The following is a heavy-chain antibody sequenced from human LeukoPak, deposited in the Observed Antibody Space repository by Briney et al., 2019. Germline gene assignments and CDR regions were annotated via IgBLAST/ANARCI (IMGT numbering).Heavy chain of an antibody. D-gene: IGHD3-22*01. CDR3: ARPDSSGYYFFVY. J-gene: IGHJ4*02. V-gene: IGHV4-39*01. CDR2: IYYSGGT. CDR1: GGSISSSSYY. Sequence: TPSETLSLTCTVSGGSISSSSYYWGWIRQPPGKGLEWIGSIYYSGGTYYNPSLKSRVTISVDTSKNQFSLKLSSVTAADTAVYYCARPDSSGYYFFVYWGQGTLVTVSS.